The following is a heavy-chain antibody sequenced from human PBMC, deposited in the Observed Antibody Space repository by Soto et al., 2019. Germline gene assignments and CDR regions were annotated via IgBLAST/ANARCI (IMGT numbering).Heavy chain of an antibody. J-gene: IGHJ6*02. CDR3: ARDGHGADYYYYGMDV. Sequence: GGSLRLSCAASGFTFSSYGMHWVRQAPGKGLEWVAVIWYDGSNKYYADSVKGRFTISRDNSKNTLYLQMNSLRAEDTAVYYCARDGHGADYYYYGMDVWGQGTTVTVSS. CDR2: IWYDGSNK. D-gene: IGHD3-10*01. V-gene: IGHV3-33*01. CDR1: GFTFSSYG.